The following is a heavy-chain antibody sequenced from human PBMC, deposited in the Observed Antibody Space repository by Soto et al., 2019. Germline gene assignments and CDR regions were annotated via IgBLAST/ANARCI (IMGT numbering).Heavy chain of an antibody. CDR3: ARGPLYYFDY. CDR2: ISSRSTNT. CDR1: GFTFSSYT. Sequence: EVQLVESGGGLVKPGGSLRLSCEDSGFTFSSYTMNWVRRAPGKGLEWVSSISSRSTNTHYADSVRGRFTISRDNAKRSLYLQMNSLRAGGTAVYYCARGPLYYFDYWGQGTLVTVSS. J-gene: IGHJ4*02. V-gene: IGHV3-21*02.